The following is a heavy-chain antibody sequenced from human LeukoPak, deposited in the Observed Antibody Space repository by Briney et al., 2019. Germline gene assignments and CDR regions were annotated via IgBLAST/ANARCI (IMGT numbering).Heavy chain of an antibody. Sequence: GGSLRLSCVVSGFTFSNYAMSWVRQAPGKGLEWVSAISGSGGSTYYADSVKGRFTISRDNSKNTLYLQMNSLRAEDTAVYHCAKVIGYCTSTSCHYYFDYWGQGTLVTVSS. CDR3: AKVIGYCTSTSCHYYFDY. CDR1: GFTFSNYA. CDR2: ISGSGGST. J-gene: IGHJ4*02. V-gene: IGHV3-23*01. D-gene: IGHD2-2*01.